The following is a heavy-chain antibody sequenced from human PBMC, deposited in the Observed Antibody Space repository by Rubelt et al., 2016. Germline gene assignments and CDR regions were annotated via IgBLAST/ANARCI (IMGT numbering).Heavy chain of an antibody. CDR1: GGSISSYY. V-gene: IGHV4-59*12. CDR3: ARGAEDSSGYYDDLVDY. J-gene: IGHJ4*02. Sequence: QVQLQESGPGLVKPSETLSLTCTVSGGSISSYYWSWIRQPPGKGLEWIGYIYYSGSTNYNPSLKGRVSISVDTSKNQVSLKRRFVTAADTAVYYCARGAEDSSGYYDDLVDYWGQGTLVTVSS. D-gene: IGHD3-22*01. CDR2: IYYSGST.